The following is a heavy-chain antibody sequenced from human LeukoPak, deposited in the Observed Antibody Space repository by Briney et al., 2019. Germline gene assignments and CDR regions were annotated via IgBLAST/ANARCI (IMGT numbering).Heavy chain of an antibody. Sequence: SVKVSCEASGGTFSSYAISWVRQAPGQGLEWMGGIIPIFGTANYAQKFQGRVTITADESTSTAYMELSSLRSEDTAVYYCARSLYYYDSSGYPSPFDYWGQGTLVTVSS. D-gene: IGHD3-22*01. CDR1: GGTFSSYA. V-gene: IGHV1-69*13. CDR2: IIPIFGTA. CDR3: ARSLYYYDSSGYPSPFDY. J-gene: IGHJ4*02.